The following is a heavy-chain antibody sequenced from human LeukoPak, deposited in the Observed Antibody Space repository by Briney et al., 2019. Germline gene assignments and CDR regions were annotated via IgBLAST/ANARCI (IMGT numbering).Heavy chain of an antibody. D-gene: IGHD3-10*01. J-gene: IGHJ4*02. V-gene: IGHV1-8*03. CDR1: GYTFTSYD. CDR3: ARGDLRRYYGSGSYYNKRAMVY. Sequence: ASVKVSCKASGYTFTSYDINWVRQATGQGLEWMGWMNPNSGNTGYAQKFQGRVTITRNTSISTAYMELSSLRSEDTAVYYCARGDLRRYYGSGSYYNKRAMVYWGQGTLVTVSS. CDR2: MNPNSGNT.